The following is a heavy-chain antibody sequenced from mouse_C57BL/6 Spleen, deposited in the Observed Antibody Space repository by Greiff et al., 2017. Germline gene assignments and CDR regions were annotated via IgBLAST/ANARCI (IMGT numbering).Heavy chain of an antibody. CDR1: GYTFTSYW. D-gene: IGHD2-4*01. Sequence: QVHVKQPGAELVKPGASVKLSCKASGYTFTSYWMHWVKQRPGQGLEWIGMIHPNSGSTNYNEKFKSKATLTVDKSSSTAYMQLSSLTSEDSAVYYCAKVYDYDKYFDVWGTGTTVTVSS. CDR2: IHPNSGST. J-gene: IGHJ1*03. V-gene: IGHV1-64*01. CDR3: AKVYDYDKYFDV.